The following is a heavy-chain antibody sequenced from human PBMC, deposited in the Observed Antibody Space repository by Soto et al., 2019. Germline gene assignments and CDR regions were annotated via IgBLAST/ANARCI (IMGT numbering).Heavy chain of an antibody. D-gene: IGHD1-7*01. V-gene: IGHV3-30*18. J-gene: IGHJ6*02. CDR2: ISYDGSNK. CDR3: AKDQIQTGTIYYYGMDV. Sequence: GGSLRLSCSASGCTVSSYGMHWVCQAPAQGLERVAVISYDGSNKYYADSVKGRFTISRDNSKNTLYLQMNSLRAEDTAVYYRAKDQIQTGTIYYYGMDVWGQGTTGAVSS. CDR1: GCTVSSYG.